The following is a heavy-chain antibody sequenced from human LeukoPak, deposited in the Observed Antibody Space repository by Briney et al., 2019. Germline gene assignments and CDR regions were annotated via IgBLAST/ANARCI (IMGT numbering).Heavy chain of an antibody. V-gene: IGHV3-30-3*01. CDR2: ISYDGSNK. J-gene: IGHJ4*02. CDR3: ARGEYSSGWPFDY. Sequence: GGSLRLSCAASGFTFSSYAMHWVRQAPGKGLEWVAVISYDGSNKYYADSVKGRFTIFRDNSKNTLYLQMNSLRAEDTAVYYCARGEYSSGWPFDYWGQGTLVTVSS. CDR1: GFTFSSYA. D-gene: IGHD6-19*01.